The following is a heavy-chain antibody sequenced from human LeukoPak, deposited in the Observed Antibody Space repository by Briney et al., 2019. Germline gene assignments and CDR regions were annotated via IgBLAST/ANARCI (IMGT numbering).Heavy chain of an antibody. J-gene: IGHJ3*02. V-gene: IGHV4-59*01. Sequence: PSETLSLTCTVSGGSISSSYWGWIRQPPVKGLEWIGYIYHTGSANHNPSLRGRVTISVDTSKNQFSLKLSSVTAADTAVYYCAKLDSRNDGLDIWGQGTVVTVSS. D-gene: IGHD3-22*01. CDR2: IYHTGSA. CDR3: AKLDSRNDGLDI. CDR1: GGSISSSY.